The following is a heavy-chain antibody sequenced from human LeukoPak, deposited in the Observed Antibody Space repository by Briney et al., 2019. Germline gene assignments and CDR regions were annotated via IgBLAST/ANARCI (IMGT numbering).Heavy chain of an antibody. CDR3: ARAAVQEDYFDY. J-gene: IGHJ4*02. V-gene: IGHV3-53*01. D-gene: IGHD6-6*01. CDR2: IYSGGST. CDR1: GFTVSSNY. Sequence: PGGSLRLSCAASGFTVSSNYMSWVRQAPGKGLEWVSVIYSGGSTYYADSVKGRFTISRDNSKNTLYPQMNSLRAEDTAVYYCARAAVQEDYFDYWGQGTLVTVSS.